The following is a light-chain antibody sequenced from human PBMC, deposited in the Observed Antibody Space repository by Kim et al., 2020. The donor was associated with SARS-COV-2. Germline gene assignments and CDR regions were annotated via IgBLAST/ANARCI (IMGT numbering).Light chain of an antibody. CDR1: SSDVGDYPY. V-gene: IGLV2-8*01. Sequence: GQSVTISCSGISSDVGDYPYVSWYKQHPGKAPTLIIYEVRYRPSGVPDRFSGSKSGNTASLTVSGLQAEDEADYYCSSSAGSNNLVFGGGTRLTVL. CDR2: EVR. CDR3: SSSAGSNNLV. J-gene: IGLJ3*02.